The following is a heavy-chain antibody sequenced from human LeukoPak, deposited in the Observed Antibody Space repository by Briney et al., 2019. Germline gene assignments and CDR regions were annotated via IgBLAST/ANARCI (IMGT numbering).Heavy chain of an antibody. CDR2: ISYDGSNK. CDR3: AKEEWLGTFDY. V-gene: IGHV3-30*18. Sequence: PGGSLRLSCAASGFTFSSYGMHWVRQAPGKGLEWVAVISYDGSNKYYADSVKGRFTISRDNSKNTLYLQMNSLRAEDTAVYYCAKEEWLGTFDYWGPGTLVTVSS. D-gene: IGHD6-19*01. J-gene: IGHJ4*02. CDR1: GFTFSSYG.